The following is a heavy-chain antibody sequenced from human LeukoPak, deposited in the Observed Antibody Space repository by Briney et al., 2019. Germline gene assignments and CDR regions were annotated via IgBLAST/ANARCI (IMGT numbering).Heavy chain of an antibody. D-gene: IGHD5-18*01. Sequence: PGGSLRLSCAASGFTFGGSAMHWVRQAPGKGLEWVGRIRCKANNSATTYSASVRGRFTIARDDSTDTPYLQMNSLKTKATSLCYCARLEGVTALDVWGQGTIVTVSS. CDR3: ARLEGVTALDV. V-gene: IGHV3-73*01. CDR1: GFTFGGSA. CDR2: IRCKANNSAT. J-gene: IGHJ3*01.